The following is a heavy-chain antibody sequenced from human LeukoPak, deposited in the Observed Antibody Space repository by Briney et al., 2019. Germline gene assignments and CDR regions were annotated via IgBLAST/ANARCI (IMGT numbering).Heavy chain of an antibody. V-gene: IGHV1-2*02. CDR1: GYTFTGYY. Sequence: ASVKVSCKASGYTFTGYYMHWVRQAPGQGLEWMGWINPNNGGTKLAQKFQGRVIMTRDTSINTAYMELSSLTSDDTAIYYCARDPSHYYYTDVWGKGTTVTVSS. CDR3: ARDPSHYYYTDV. J-gene: IGHJ6*03. CDR2: INPNNGGT.